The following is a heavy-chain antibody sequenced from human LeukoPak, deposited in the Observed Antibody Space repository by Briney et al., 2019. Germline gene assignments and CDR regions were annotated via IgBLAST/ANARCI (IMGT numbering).Heavy chain of an antibody. CDR3: VRRSHFGSGRDTNV. CDR2: IFGYNGNT. J-gene: IGHJ3*01. D-gene: IGHD3-10*01. V-gene: IGHV1-18*01. Sequence: ASVKVSCKASGYSFTDYGINWVRQAPGQGLEWMGWIFGYNGNTTYAQDFQGRVAMTLDTSTNTAYMEVMSLKSDDTAVYYCVRRSHFGSGRDTNVWGQGTMVIVSS. CDR1: GYSFTDYG.